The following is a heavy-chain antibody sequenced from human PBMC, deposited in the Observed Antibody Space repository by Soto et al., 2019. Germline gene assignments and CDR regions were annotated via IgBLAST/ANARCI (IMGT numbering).Heavy chain of an antibody. CDR2: IIPIFGTA. D-gene: IGHD4-17*01. V-gene: IGHV1-69*13. CDR3: AGYHPQTAVAFLAGVAD. Sequence: SVKVSCKASGGTFSSYAISWVRQAPGQGLEWMGGIIPIFGTANYAQKFQGRVTITADESTSTAYMELSSLRSEDTAVYYCAGYHPQTAVAFLAGVADWGQGTTVTDS. J-gene: IGHJ6*01. CDR1: GGTFSSYA.